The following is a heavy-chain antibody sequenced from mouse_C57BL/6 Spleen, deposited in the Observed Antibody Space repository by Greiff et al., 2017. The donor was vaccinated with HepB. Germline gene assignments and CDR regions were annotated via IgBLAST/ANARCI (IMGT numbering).Heavy chain of an antibody. CDR1: GYTFTDYY. D-gene: IGHD1-1*01. Sequence: QVQLQQSGAELVRPGASVKLSCKASGYTFTDYYINWVKQRPGQGLEWIARIYPGSGNTYYNEKFKGKATLTAEKSSSTAYMQLSSLTSEDSAVYFCARWGFYYGSRSYYFDYWGQGTTLTVSS. CDR3: ARWGFYYGSRSYYFDY. CDR2: IYPGSGNT. V-gene: IGHV1-76*01. J-gene: IGHJ2*01.